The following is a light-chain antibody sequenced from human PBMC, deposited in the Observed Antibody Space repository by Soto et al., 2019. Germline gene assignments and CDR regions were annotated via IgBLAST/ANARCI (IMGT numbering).Light chain of an antibody. J-gene: IGKJ1*01. V-gene: IGKV1-6*01. CDR3: LQDYSYPWT. Sequence: AIQMTQSPSSLSASVGDRVTITCRASQGIRNDLAWYQQKPGKAPKVLIYAASSLRTGVPSRFSGSGSGTDFTLTISSLQPEDFATYYCLQDYSYPWTFGQGTKVEIK. CDR2: AAS. CDR1: QGIRND.